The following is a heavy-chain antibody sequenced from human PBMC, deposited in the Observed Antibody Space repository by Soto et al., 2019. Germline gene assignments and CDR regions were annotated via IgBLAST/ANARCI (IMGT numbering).Heavy chain of an antibody. D-gene: IGHD3-9*01. Sequence: GASVKVSCKASGYTFTSYDINWVRQATGQGLEWMGWMNPNSGNTGYAQKFQGRVTMTRNTSISTAYMELSSLRSEDTAVYYCARGTGQDGVLRYFDCLPKTKPFSYWGQGTLVTVSS. CDR1: GYTFTSYD. V-gene: IGHV1-8*01. CDR3: ARGTGQDGVLRYFDCLPKTKPFSY. J-gene: IGHJ4*02. CDR2: MNPNSGNT.